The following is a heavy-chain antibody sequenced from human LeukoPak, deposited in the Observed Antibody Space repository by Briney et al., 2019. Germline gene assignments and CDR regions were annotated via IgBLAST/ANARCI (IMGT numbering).Heavy chain of an antibody. J-gene: IGHJ4*02. D-gene: IGHD3-3*01. CDR3: ARGRRFSSAF. V-gene: IGHV3-30*03. CDR2: IAFDGSDR. CDR1: GFSLSGYL. Sequence: PGGSLRLSWAAPGFSLSGYLMQWVRQSPGKGLGWVAVIAFDGSDRGHADSVKGRFSISRENSRNTLYLQMNSLRPEDTAVYYCARGRRFSSAFWGQGTLVTVSS.